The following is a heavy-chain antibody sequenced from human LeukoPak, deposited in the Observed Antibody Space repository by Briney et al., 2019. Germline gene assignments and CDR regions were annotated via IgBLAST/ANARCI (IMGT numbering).Heavy chain of an antibody. CDR2: ISSSSSNI. CDR3: ARDLFTSITMIVVEKGFDY. D-gene: IGHD3-22*01. J-gene: IGHJ4*01. V-gene: IGHV3-21*01. Sequence: GGTLRLSCAASGVTFSSYSMSWVRQAPGKGLEWVSSISSSSSNIYYADSVKGGFTISRDNAKHFFHLQMYSPRAEDTAFYYCARDLFTSITMIVVEKGFDYWGQGTLVTVSS. CDR1: GVTFSSYS.